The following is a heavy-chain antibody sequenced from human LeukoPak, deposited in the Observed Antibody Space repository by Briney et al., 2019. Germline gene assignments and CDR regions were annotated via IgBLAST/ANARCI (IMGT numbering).Heavy chain of an antibody. V-gene: IGHV1-18*01. CDR3: ARDSLKRWLQPYGDY. CDR2: ISAYNGNT. Sequence: GASVKVSCKASGYTFTSYGISWVRQAPGQGLEWMGWISAYNGNTNYAQKLQGRVTMATDTSTSTAYMELRSLRSDDTAVYYCARDSLKRWLQPYGDYWGQGTLVTVSS. CDR1: GYTFTSYG. J-gene: IGHJ4*02. D-gene: IGHD5-24*01.